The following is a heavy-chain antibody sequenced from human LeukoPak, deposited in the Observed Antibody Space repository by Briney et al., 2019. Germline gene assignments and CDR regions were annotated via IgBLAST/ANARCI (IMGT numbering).Heavy chain of an antibody. CDR1: GFIFNTYS. J-gene: IGHJ4*02. CDR2: ISGSSNYI. Sequence: GGSLRLSCAASGFIFNTYSMHWVRQAPGKGLDWVSSISGSSNYIYYADSVKGRFTISRDNAKNSLYLQMNSLRGEDSAVYYCARSDSSWYPFEYWGQGTLVTVSS. CDR3: ARSDSSWYPFEY. V-gene: IGHV3-21*01. D-gene: IGHD6-13*01.